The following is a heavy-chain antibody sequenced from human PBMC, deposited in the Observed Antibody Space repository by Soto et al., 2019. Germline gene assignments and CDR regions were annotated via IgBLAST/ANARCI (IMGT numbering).Heavy chain of an antibody. CDR3: ARRIPFGYGMDV. CDR1: GFTFSSYA. D-gene: IGHD2-21*01. CDR2: ITSNGGNT. Sequence: EVQLVESGGGLVQPGGSLRLSCAASGFTFSSYAMHWVRQAPGKGLKYVSDITSNGGNTDYASSVKGRFTISRDNSKNTLYLQMGSRRAEDMAVYYCARRIPFGYGMDVWGQGTTVTVSS. J-gene: IGHJ6*02. V-gene: IGHV3-64*01.